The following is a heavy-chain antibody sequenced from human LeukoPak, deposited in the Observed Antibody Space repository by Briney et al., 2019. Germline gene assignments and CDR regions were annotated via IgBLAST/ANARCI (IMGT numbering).Heavy chain of an antibody. CDR3: AKVSTGYFFQYYFDY. Sequence: PGGSLRLSCAASGFTFSSYAMSWVRQAPGKGLEWVSAISGSGGSTYYADSVKGRFTISRDNSKNTLYLQMNSLRAEDTAVYYCAKVSTGYFFQYYFDYWGQGTLVTVSS. J-gene: IGHJ4*02. CDR2: ISGSGGST. D-gene: IGHD3-9*01. V-gene: IGHV3-23*01. CDR1: GFTFSSYA.